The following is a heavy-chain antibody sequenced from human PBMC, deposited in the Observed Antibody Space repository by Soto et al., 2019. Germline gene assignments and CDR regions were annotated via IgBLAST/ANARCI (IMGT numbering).Heavy chain of an antibody. CDR2: IYYSGST. CDR3: AKQQLVLAFDI. V-gene: IGHV4-59*08. CDR1: GGSISSYY. D-gene: IGHD6-13*01. Sequence: SETLSLTYTVSGGSISSYYWSWIRQPPGKGLEWIGYIYYSGSTNYNPSLKSRVTISVDTSKNQFSLKLSSVTAADTAVYYCAKQQLVLAFDIWGQGTMVTVSS. J-gene: IGHJ3*02.